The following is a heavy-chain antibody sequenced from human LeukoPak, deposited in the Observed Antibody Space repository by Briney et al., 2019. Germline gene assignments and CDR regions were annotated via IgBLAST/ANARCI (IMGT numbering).Heavy chain of an antibody. CDR3: ARQGVTNAFDI. V-gene: IGHV4-59*08. J-gene: IGHJ3*02. CDR2: FYNSGST. D-gene: IGHD5-18*01. CDR1: GGSISSYY. Sequence: SETLSLTCIVSGGSISSYYWSWVRQPPGKGLEWIGCFYNSGSTNYNPSLKSRVTISVDTSKNQFSLKLSSVTAADTAVYYCARQGVTNAFDIWGQGTMVTVSS.